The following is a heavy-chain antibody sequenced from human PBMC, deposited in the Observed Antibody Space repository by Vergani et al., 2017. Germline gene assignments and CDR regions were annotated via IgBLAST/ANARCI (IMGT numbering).Heavy chain of an antibody. CDR1: GGYISSYY. CDR2: IYYSGST. D-gene: IGHD6-19*01. J-gene: IGHJ6*02. Sequence: QVQLQESGPGLVKPSETLSLTCTVAGGYISSYYWSWIRQPPGKGLEWIGYIYYSGSTNYNPSLKSRVTISVDTSKNQFSLKLSSVTAADTAVYYCARTLEFGIAVAETHYYGMDVWGQGTTVTVSS. CDR3: ARTLEFGIAVAETHYYGMDV. V-gene: IGHV4-59*01.